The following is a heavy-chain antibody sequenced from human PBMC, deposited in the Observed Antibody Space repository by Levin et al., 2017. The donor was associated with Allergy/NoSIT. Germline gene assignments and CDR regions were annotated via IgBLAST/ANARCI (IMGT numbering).Heavy chain of an antibody. D-gene: IGHD6-13*01. Sequence: SETLSLTCTVSGGSINSNIYYWGWIRQPPGTGLEWIGSFYNTESTSYNPSLKSRATSSVDTSKNQFSLNLSSVTAADTAVYLCASHNSGWFSHYFDPLGQGTLVTVSS. CDR1: GGSINSNIYY. J-gene: IGHJ5*02. V-gene: IGHV4-39*01. CDR3: ASHNSGWFSHYFDP. CDR2: FYNTEST.